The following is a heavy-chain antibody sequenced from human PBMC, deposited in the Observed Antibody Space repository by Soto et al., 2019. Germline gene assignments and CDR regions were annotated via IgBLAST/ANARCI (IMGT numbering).Heavy chain of an antibody. J-gene: IGHJ4*02. CDR3: AKGGYSSSRAEYFDY. D-gene: IGHD6-6*01. Sequence: EVQLLESGGGLVQPGGSLRLSCAASGFTFSSYAMSWVRQAPGKGLEWVSAISGSGGSTYYADSVKGRFTISRDNSKKTLDLQMNSLRGEDTAVYYCAKGGYSSSRAEYFDYWGQGTLVTVSS. V-gene: IGHV3-23*01. CDR2: ISGSGGST. CDR1: GFTFSSYA.